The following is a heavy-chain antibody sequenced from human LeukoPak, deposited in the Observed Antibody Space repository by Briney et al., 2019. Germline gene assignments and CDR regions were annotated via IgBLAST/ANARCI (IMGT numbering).Heavy chain of an antibody. J-gene: IGHJ3*02. CDR2: INAGSGDA. CDR3: ARGERITGTTDAFDI. Sequence: RASVKVSCKASGYMFISYAIHWVRQAPGQRLEWMGWINAGSGDAEYSQNFQGRVTISTDTSANTVYMEVRSLRSEDTTVYYCARGERITGTTDAFDIWGQGTMVTVSS. D-gene: IGHD1-7*01. V-gene: IGHV1-3*01. CDR1: GYMFISYA.